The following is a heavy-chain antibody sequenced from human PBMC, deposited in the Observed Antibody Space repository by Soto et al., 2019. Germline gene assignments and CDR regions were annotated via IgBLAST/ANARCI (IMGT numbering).Heavy chain of an antibody. D-gene: IGHD2-15*01. CDR1: GLCLTHYA. CDR3: SDWRAGGPVNLDN. Sequence: GXLRLSCELCGLCLTHYAISWGRQAPGKGLECISTSDVLNGAWYSDSVRGRLAISRDRSRNTVYLQMGSLRVEDTAIYFCSDWRAGGPVNLDNWGQGTVVTVSS. CDR2: SDVLNGA. V-gene: IGHV3-23*05. J-gene: IGHJ4*02.